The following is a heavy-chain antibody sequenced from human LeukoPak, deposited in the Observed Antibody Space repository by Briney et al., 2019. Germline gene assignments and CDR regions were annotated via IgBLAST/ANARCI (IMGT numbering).Heavy chain of an antibody. CDR1: GYTFTSYG. J-gene: IGHJ4*02. D-gene: IGHD3-22*01. CDR3: ASIPDYYDSSGYSPLGY. Sequence: ASVKVSCKASGYTFTSYGISWVRQAPGQGLEWMGWIGAYNGNTNYAQKLQGRVTMTTDTSTSTAYMELRSLRSDDTAVYYCASIPDYYDSSGYSPLGYWGQGTLVTVSS. V-gene: IGHV1-18*01. CDR2: IGAYNGNT.